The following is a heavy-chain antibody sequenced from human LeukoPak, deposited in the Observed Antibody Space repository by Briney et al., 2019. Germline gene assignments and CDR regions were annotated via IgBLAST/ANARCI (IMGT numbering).Heavy chain of an antibody. V-gene: IGHV1-69*13. CDR2: IIPIFGTA. CDR1: GGTFSSYA. J-gene: IGHJ5*02. CDR3: ARVEVYGDYVSWFDP. D-gene: IGHD4-17*01. Sequence: SVKVSCKASGGTFSSYAISWVRQAPGQGLEWMGGIIPIFGTANYAQKFQGRVTITADESTSTAYMELSSLRSEDTAVYYCARVEVYGDYVSWFDPWGQGTLVTVSS.